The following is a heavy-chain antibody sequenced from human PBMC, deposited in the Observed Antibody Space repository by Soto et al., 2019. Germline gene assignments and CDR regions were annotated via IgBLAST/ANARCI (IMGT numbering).Heavy chain of an antibody. Sequence: SGPTLVNPTQTLTLPRPFSGFSLTTRGGAVGWVRQPPGKALEWLALIYWDDDKRYSPSLKSRLTITKDTSKNQVVLTMTTMDPVDTATYYCAHRDYRSGFFDYWGQGVXVTVSS. CDR1: GFSLTTRGGA. D-gene: IGHD2-15*01. CDR2: IYWDDDK. J-gene: IGHJ4*02. V-gene: IGHV2-5*02. CDR3: AHRDYRSGFFDY.